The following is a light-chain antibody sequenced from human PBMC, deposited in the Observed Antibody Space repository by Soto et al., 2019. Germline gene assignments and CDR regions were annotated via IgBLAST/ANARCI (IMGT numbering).Light chain of an antibody. V-gene: IGLV3-21*02. CDR3: CSYASGGTYV. Sequence: SYELTQPPSVSVAPGQTARITCGGNNIGSKSVHWYQQKPGQAPVLVVYDDSDRPSGIPERFSGSKSGNTASLTISGLQAEDEASYYCCSYASGGTYVFGTGTKLTVL. J-gene: IGLJ1*01. CDR2: DDS. CDR1: NIGSKS.